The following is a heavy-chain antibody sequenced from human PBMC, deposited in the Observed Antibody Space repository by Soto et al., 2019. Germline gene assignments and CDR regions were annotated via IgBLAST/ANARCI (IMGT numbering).Heavy chain of an antibody. CDR3: ARGHYDFWSGSSENYYYGMDA. CDR1: GGTFSSYA. Sequence: AASVKVSCNASGGTFSSYAISWVRQAPGQGLEWMGGIIPIFGTANYAQKFQGRVTITADESTSTAYMELSSLRSEDTAVYYCARGHYDFWSGSSENYYYGMDAWGQGTTVTVSS. V-gene: IGHV1-69*13. D-gene: IGHD3-3*01. CDR2: IIPIFGTA. J-gene: IGHJ6*02.